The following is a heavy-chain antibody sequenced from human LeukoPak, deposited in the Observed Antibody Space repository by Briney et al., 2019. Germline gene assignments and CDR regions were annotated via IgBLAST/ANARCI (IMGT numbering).Heavy chain of an antibody. D-gene: IGHD1-26*01. CDR2: IYYSGST. V-gene: IGHV4-39*01. Sequence: PSETLSLTCTVSGGSIGSTNYYWGWIRQPPGKGLEWIANIYYSGSTYYNPSLKSRVTISVDTSKNQFSLRLNSVTAADTAVYYCARRPAIVGAKFDPWGQGTLVTVSS. CDR3: ARRPAIVGAKFDP. J-gene: IGHJ5*02. CDR1: GGSIGSTNYY.